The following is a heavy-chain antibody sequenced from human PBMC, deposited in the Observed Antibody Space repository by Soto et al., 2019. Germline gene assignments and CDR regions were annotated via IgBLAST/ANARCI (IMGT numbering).Heavy chain of an antibody. CDR2: ISAYNGNT. CDR3: ARDGFTQKSTSGSNWFAP. J-gene: IGHJ5*02. CDR1: GYTFTSYG. Sequence: QVQLVQSGAEVKKPGASVKVSCKASGYTFTSYGISWVRQAPGQGLEWMGWISAYNGNTNYAQKLQGRVTMTTDTSTSTAYMERGSLRSDDTALNYGARDGFTQKSTSGSNWFAPWGKGPLVTV. V-gene: IGHV1-18*01. D-gene: IGHD2-2*01.